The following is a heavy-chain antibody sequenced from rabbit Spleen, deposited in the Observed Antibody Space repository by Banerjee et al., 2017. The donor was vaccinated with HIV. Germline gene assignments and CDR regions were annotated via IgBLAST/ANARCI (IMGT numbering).Heavy chain of an antibody. CDR3: ARAADYGGLGYAGGLYL. J-gene: IGHJ4*01. Sequence: QSLEESGGDLVKPGASLTLTCTASGFDFSGNYYMSWVRQAPGKGLEWIACIYAGASDLIYFASWAQGRFTISKTSSTTVTLQMTSLTAADTATYFCARAADYGGLGYAGGLYLWGQGTLVTVS. CDR2: IYAGASDLI. V-gene: IGHV1S40*01. CDR1: GFDFSGNYY. D-gene: IGHD6-1*01.